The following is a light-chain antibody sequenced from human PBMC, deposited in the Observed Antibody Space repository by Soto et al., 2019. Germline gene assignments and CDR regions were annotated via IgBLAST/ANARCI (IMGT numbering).Light chain of an antibody. Sequence: QSALTQPASVSGSPGQSITISCTGTSSDVGGYNYVSWYQKHPGKAPKLMIYEVINRPSGVSNRFSGSRSANTASLTISGLQAEDEVDYYCSSYEGIRSLVLFGGGTKLTVL. CDR1: SSDVGGYNY. V-gene: IGLV2-14*01. CDR3: SSYEGIRSLVL. J-gene: IGLJ2*01. CDR2: EVI.